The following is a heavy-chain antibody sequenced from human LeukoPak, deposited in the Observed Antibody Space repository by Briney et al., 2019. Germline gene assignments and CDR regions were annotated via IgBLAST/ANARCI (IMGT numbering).Heavy chain of an antibody. CDR1: GFTFDDYA. J-gene: IGHJ4*02. V-gene: IGHV3-9*01. CDR2: ISWNSGSI. CDR3: AKDTNSGYCSSTSCYGTWSYFDY. Sequence: PGRSLRLSCAASGFTFDDYAMHWVRQAPGKGLEWVSGISWNSGSIVYADSVKGRFTISRDNAKNSLYLQMNSLRAEDTALYYCAKDTNSGYCSSTSCYGTWSYFDYWGQGTLVTVSS. D-gene: IGHD2-2*03.